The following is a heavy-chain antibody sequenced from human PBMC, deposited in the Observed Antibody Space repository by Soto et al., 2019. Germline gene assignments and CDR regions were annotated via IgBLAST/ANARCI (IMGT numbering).Heavy chain of an antibody. CDR2: ISYDGSNK. Sequence: QVQLVESGGGVVQPGRSLRLSCAASGFTFSSYAMHWVRQAPGKGLEWVAVISYDGSNKYYADSVKGRFTISRDNSKNTPYLQMNSMRAEDTAVYYCARADYYGSGSSLYYFDYWGQGTLITVSS. D-gene: IGHD3-10*01. V-gene: IGHV3-30-3*01. CDR3: ARADYYGSGSSLYYFDY. CDR1: GFTFSSYA. J-gene: IGHJ4*02.